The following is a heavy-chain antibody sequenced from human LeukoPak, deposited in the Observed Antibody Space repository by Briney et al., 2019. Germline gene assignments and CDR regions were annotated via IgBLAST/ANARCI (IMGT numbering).Heavy chain of an antibody. V-gene: IGHV4-4*07. J-gene: IGHJ4*02. CDR3: AREYSSSSGKALDY. CDR1: SGSLGSYY. D-gene: IGHD6-6*01. CDR2: IYTSGST. Sequence: SETLSLTCTVSSGSLGSYYWNWLRQPAGKGLEWIAHIYTSGSTNYNPSLKSRVTMSVDTSKNQFSLKLNSVTAADTAFYYCAREYSSSSGKALDYWGQGTLVTVSS.